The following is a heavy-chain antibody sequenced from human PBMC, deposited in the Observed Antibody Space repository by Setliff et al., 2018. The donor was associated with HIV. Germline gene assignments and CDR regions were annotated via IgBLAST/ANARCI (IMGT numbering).Heavy chain of an antibody. CDR3: RSSAWYGGDAFDL. CDR2: INNNGST. D-gene: IGHD6-19*01. CDR1: GDSITTYY. J-gene: IGHJ3*01. V-gene: IGHV4-4*07. Sequence: PSETLSLTCNVSGDSITTYYWSWIRQPAGKRLDWIGRINNNGSTNYNPSLKSRVIMSLDTSKNQFSLRLSSMSAADTAVYYCRSSAWYGGDAFDLWGQGTTVTVSS.